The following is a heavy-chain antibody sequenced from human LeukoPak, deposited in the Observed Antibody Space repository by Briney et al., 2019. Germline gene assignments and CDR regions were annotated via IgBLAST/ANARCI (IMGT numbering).Heavy chain of an antibody. J-gene: IGHJ4*02. CDR2: ISYDGSNK. CDR3: AKDMLPAYYYGSGSYDY. D-gene: IGHD3-10*01. V-gene: IGHV3-30*07. CDR1: GFTFSSYA. Sequence: PGRSLRLSCAASGFTFSSYAMHWVRQAPGKGLEWVAVISYDGSNKYYADSVKGRFTISRDNSKNTLYLQMNSLRAEDTAVYYCAKDMLPAYYYGSGSYDYWGQGTLVTVSS.